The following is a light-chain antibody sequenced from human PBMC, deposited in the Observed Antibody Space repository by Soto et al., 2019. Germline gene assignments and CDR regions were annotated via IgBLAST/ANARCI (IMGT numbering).Light chain of an antibody. CDR1: RTISDS. V-gene: IGKV1-39*01. CDR3: LQTYYLPRT. J-gene: IGKJ1*01. CDR2: GAS. Sequence: DIQMIQPPSSLTASVGDRVTITCRASRTISDSLSWFQQKAGKPPTVSIYGASALQSGVPARFSGSGSGTDFTLTISTMPRDDFATYYCLQTYYLPRTFGQGTKV.